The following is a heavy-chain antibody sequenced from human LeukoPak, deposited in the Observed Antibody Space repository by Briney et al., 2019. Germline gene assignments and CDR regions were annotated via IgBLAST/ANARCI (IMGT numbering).Heavy chain of an antibody. CDR1: GFTFDDYG. J-gene: IGHJ4*02. CDR3: ARRRVTVVRGVDITSYYFDY. D-gene: IGHD3-10*01. CDR2: INWNGGST. V-gene: IGHV3-20*04. Sequence: GGSLRLSCAASGFTFDDYGMSWVRQAPGKGLEWVSGINWNGGSTGFADSVKGRFTISRDNAKNSLYLQMNSLRVEDTALYYCARRRVTVVRGVDITSYYFDYWGQGTLVTVSS.